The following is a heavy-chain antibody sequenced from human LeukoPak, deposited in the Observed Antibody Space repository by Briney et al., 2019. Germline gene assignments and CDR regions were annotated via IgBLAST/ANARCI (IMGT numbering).Heavy chain of an antibody. D-gene: IGHD2-2*02. CDR1: GFTFSSYE. V-gene: IGHV3-23*01. Sequence: GGSLSLSCAASGFTFSSYEMNWVRQAPGKGLEWVSAISGSGGSTYYADSVKGRFTISRDNSKNTLYLQMNSLRAEDTAVYYCAKDNVPATAIPNFDYWGQGTLVTVSS. J-gene: IGHJ4*02. CDR2: ISGSGGST. CDR3: AKDNVPATAIPNFDY.